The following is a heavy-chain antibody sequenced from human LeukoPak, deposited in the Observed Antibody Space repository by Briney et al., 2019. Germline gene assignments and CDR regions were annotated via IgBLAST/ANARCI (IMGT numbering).Heavy chain of an antibody. D-gene: IGHD3-10*01. CDR3: ARGHTPRRRAYYYGSGSRYYFDY. CDR2: MNPNSGNT. Sequence: ASVKVSCKASGYTFTSYDINWVRQATGQGLEWMGWMNPNSGNTGYAQKSQGRVTMTRNTSISTAYMELSSLRSEDTAVYYCARGHTPRRRAYYYGSGSRYYFDYWGQGTLVTVSS. CDR1: GYTFTSYD. J-gene: IGHJ4*02. V-gene: IGHV1-8*01.